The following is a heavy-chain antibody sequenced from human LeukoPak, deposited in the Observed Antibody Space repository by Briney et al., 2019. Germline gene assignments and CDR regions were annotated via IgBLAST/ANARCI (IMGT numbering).Heavy chain of an antibody. J-gene: IGHJ4*02. CDR1: GFTFSNHA. CDR2: ISASGDDT. Sequence: PGGSLRLSCAVSGFTFSNHAMNWVRQAPGKGLEWVSIISASGDDTKDADSVKGRFTISRDNSKNTLYLQMNSLRAEDTAVYYCAVWFGGLYSNDYWGQGTLVTVSS. D-gene: IGHD3-10*01. CDR3: AVWFGGLYSNDY. V-gene: IGHV3-23*01.